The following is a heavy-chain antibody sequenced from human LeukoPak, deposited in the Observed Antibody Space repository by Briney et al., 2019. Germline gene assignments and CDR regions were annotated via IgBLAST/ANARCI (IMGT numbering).Heavy chain of an antibody. J-gene: IGHJ4*02. Sequence: GGSLRLSCAASGFTVSSNYMSWVRQAPGKGLEWVSVIYSGGSTYYPDSVKGRFTISRDNSKNTLYLQMDSLRAEDTAVYYCAKDLGYDYVWGEGNLYDSWGQGTLVTVSS. CDR2: IYSGGST. CDR1: GFTVSSNY. V-gene: IGHV3-53*01. CDR3: AKDLGYDYVWGEGNLYDS. D-gene: IGHD3-16*01.